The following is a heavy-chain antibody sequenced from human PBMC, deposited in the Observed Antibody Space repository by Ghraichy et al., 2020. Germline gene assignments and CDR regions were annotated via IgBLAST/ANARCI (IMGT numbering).Heavy chain of an antibody. CDR1: GFTFSSYS. D-gene: IGHD2-15*01. CDR3: ARGPHRGYCSGGSCYSKVVGSY. CDR2: ISSSSSYI. Sequence: GGSLRLSCAASGFTFSSYSMNWVRQAPGKGLEWVSSISSSSSYIYYADSVKGRFTISRDNAKNSLYLQMNSLRAEDTAVYYCARGPHRGYCSGGSCYSKVVGSYWGQGTLVTVSS. V-gene: IGHV3-21*01. J-gene: IGHJ4*02.